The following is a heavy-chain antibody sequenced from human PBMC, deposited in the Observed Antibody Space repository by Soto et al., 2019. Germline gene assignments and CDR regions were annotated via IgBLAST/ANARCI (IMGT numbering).Heavy chain of an antibody. Sequence: EVQLVESGGGLVKPGGSLRLSCAASGFTFSNAWMSWVRQAPGKGLEWVGRIKSKTDGGTTDYAAPVKGRFTISRDDSKSMLYLQMNRLKSENAAVYYGTIDPANNYWGQGTLVTVSS. J-gene: IGHJ4*02. CDR2: IKSKTDGGTT. V-gene: IGHV3-15*01. CDR3: TIDPANNY. D-gene: IGHD3-9*01. CDR1: GFTFSNAW.